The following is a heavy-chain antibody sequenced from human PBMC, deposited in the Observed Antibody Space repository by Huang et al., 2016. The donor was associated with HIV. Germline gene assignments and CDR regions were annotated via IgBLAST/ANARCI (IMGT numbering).Heavy chain of an antibody. CDR2: ISCYNGKT. J-gene: IGHJ1*01. CDR3: ARERYYYDRSGYYTPVEYFHH. D-gene: IGHD3-22*01. V-gene: IGHV1-18*01. Sequence: QVQLVQSGAEVKKPGASVKVSCKASGYTFTNYAINWVRQAPGQSLEWMGWISCYNGKTNYAQKVQGRVTMTKDTSTSTAYMELRSLISDDTAVYYCARERYYYDRSGYYTPVEYFHHWGQGTLVTVSS. CDR1: GYTFTNYA.